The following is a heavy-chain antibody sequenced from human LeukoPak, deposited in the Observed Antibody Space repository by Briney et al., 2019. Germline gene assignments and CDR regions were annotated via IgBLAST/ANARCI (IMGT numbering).Heavy chain of an antibody. Sequence: PSETLSLTCTVSGGSISSYHWSWIRQPPGKGLEWIGYIYYSGSTNYNPSLKSRVTISVDTSKNQCSLKLSSVTAADTAVYYCARHLIAAAGNFDYWGQGTLVTVSS. V-gene: IGHV4-59*08. CDR3: ARHLIAAAGNFDY. D-gene: IGHD6-13*01. J-gene: IGHJ4*02. CDR2: IYYSGST. CDR1: GGSISSYH.